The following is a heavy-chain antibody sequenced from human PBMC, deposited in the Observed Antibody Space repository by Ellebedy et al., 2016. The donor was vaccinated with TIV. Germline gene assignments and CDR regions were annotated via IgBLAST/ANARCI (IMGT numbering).Heavy chain of an antibody. J-gene: IGHJ4*02. CDR1: GGSISSSF. Sequence: PGGSLRLSCTVSGGSISSSFWNWIRQPPGKALEWIGYVHNSGNTNYNPSFKSRVTFSVDMSKNQFSLKLTSVTAADTAVYYCARQDYDILTGYYTHLDSWGQGTLVTVSS. D-gene: IGHD3-9*01. CDR3: ARQDYDILTGYYTHLDS. CDR2: VHNSGNT. V-gene: IGHV4-59*08.